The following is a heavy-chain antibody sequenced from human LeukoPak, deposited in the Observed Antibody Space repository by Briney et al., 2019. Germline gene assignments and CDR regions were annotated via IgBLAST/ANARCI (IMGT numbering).Heavy chain of an antibody. Sequence: GGSLRLSCTASGFTFSFYMMNWVRQAPGKGLEWVSSISTSSSHIYYADSLKGRFTVSRDNAQSALFLQMNNLRAEDTAVYYCARNYYDSSGYQEATFNYWGQGTLVTVSS. CDR2: ISTSSSHI. CDR3: ARNYYDSSGYQEATFNY. D-gene: IGHD3-22*01. CDR1: GFTFSFYM. J-gene: IGHJ4*02. V-gene: IGHV3-21*01.